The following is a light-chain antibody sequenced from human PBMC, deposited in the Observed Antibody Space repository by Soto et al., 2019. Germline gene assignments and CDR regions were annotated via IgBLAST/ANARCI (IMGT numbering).Light chain of an antibody. V-gene: IGKV1-5*03. J-gene: IGKJ1*01. CDR3: QEYNSWRGEWT. CDR2: EAS. CDR1: QSISYW. Sequence: DIQMTQSPSTLSGSVGYRFTITCRASQSISYWLAWYQQQPGKAPKPLIYEASSLESGVPSRFSGSGSRTEFTLTISSLQPDDFATYYCQEYNSWRGEWTFGQGTRVDIK.